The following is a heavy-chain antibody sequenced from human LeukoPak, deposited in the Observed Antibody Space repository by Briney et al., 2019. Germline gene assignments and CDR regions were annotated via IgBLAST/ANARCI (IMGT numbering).Heavy chain of an antibody. CDR1: GYTFTGYY. J-gene: IGHJ4*02. Sequence: RASVKVSCKASGYTFTGYYMHWVRQAPGQGLEWMGWINPYSGGTNYAQKFQGRVTMTRDTSISTAYMELSRLRSDDTAVYYCARAATDHPFDYWGQGTLVTVSS. CDR3: ARAATDHPFDY. D-gene: IGHD1-14*01. CDR2: INPYSGGT. V-gene: IGHV1-2*02.